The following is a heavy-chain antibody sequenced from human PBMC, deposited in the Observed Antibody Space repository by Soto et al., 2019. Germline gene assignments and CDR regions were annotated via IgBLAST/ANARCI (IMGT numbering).Heavy chain of an antibody. CDR1: GFTFSSYA. V-gene: IGHV3-23*01. J-gene: IGHJ4*02. D-gene: IGHD6-19*01. CDR3: AKQQWLAPACDY. Sequence: EVQLLESGGGLVQPGGSLRLSCAASGFTFSSYAMSWVRQAPGKGLEWVSAISGSGGSTYYADSVKGRFTISRDNSKNTLYLQMNSLRAEDTDVYYCAKQQWLAPACDYWGQGTLVTVSS. CDR2: ISGSGGST.